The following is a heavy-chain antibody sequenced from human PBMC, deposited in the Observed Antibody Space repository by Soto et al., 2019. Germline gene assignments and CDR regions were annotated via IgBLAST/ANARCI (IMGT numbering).Heavy chain of an antibody. Sequence: GGSLRLSCAASGFTFSSYAMHWVRQAPGKGLEWVAVISFDGSNKYYADSVKGRFTISRDNSKNTLYLQMNSLRAEDTAVYYCARDYDILTGYPYYYGMDVWGQGTTVTVSS. CDR3: ARDYDILTGYPYYYGMDV. D-gene: IGHD3-9*01. CDR2: ISFDGSNK. V-gene: IGHV3-30-3*01. CDR1: GFTFSSYA. J-gene: IGHJ6*02.